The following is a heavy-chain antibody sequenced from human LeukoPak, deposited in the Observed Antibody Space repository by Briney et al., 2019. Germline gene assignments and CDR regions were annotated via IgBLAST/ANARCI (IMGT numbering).Heavy chain of an antibody. CDR3: AKDYGDLTFDY. J-gene: IGHJ4*02. CDR1: GFTFSSYS. Sequence: GGSLRLSCAASGFTFSSYSMNWVRQAPGKGLEWVSSISSSSGYIYYADSVKGRFTISRDNAKNSLYLQMNSLRAEDTAVYYCAKDYGDLTFDYWGQGTLVTVSS. V-gene: IGHV3-21*04. CDR2: ISSSSGYI. D-gene: IGHD4-17*01.